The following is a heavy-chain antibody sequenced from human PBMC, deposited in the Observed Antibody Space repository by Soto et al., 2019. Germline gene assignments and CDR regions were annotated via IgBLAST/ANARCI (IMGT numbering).Heavy chain of an antibody. CDR1: GFTFDDYA. CDR3: AKDIAYDILTAPSMDV. CDR2: ISWNSGSI. D-gene: IGHD3-9*01. V-gene: IGHV3-9*01. J-gene: IGHJ6*02. Sequence: SLKISCAASGFTFDDYAMHWVRQAPGKGLEWVSGISWNSGSIGYADSVKGRFTISRDNAKNSLYLQMSSLRAEDTALYYCAKDIAYDILTAPSMDVWGQGTTVTVSS.